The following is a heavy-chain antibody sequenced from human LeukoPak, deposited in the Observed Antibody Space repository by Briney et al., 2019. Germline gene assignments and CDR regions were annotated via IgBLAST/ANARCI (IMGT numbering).Heavy chain of an antibody. CDR1: GGSISSSTYY. CDR2: IYYSGST. J-gene: IGHJ4*02. Sequence: SETLSLTCTVSGGSISSSTYYWGWIRQPPGKGLEWIGSIYYSGSTYYNPSLKSRVTISVDTPKNQFSLKLSSVTAADTAVYYCARDPYYYDSSGYYPSGVYFDYWGQGTLVTVSS. CDR3: ARDPYYYDSSGYYPSGVYFDY. D-gene: IGHD3-22*01. V-gene: IGHV4-39*07.